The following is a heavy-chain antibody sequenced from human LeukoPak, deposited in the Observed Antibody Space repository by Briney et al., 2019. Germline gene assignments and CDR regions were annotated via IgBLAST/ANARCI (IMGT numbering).Heavy chain of an antibody. V-gene: IGHV3-21*01. J-gene: IGHJ4*02. CDR2: ISSSSSYI. CDR3: ARGTRLGKYYFDY. Sequence: GGSLRLSCAASGFTFSSYSMNWVRQAPGKGLEWVSSISSSSSYIYYADSVKGRFTISRDNAKNSLYLQMNSLRAEGTAVYYCARGTRLGKYYFDYWGQGTLVTVSS. CDR1: GFTFSSYS. D-gene: IGHD1-1*01.